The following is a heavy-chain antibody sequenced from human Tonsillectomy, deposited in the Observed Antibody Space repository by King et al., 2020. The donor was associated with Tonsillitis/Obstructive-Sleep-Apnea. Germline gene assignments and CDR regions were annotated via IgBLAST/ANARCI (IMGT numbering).Heavy chain of an antibody. D-gene: IGHD3-22*01. J-gene: IGHJ3*02. Sequence: QVQLVESGGGVVQPGRSLRLSCAASGFTFSSYAMHWVRQAPGKGLEWVAVISYDGSNKYYADSVKGRFTISRDNSKNTLYLQMNSLRAEDTAVYYCARGHYYDSSGYYYVWAFAIWGQGTMVTVSS. V-gene: IGHV3-30*04. CDR3: ARGHYYDSSGYYYVWAFAI. CDR1: GFTFSSYA. CDR2: ISYDGSNK.